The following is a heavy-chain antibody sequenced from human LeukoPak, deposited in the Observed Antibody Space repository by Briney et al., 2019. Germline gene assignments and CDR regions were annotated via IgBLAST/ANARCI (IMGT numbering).Heavy chain of an antibody. Sequence: PSETLSLTCAVYGGSSSGYYWSWIRQPPGKGLEWIGEINHSGSTNYNPSLKSRVTISVDTSKNQFSLKLSSVTAADTAVYYCARIKLEWLTFDYWGQGTLVTVSS. D-gene: IGHD3-3*01. CDR3: ARIKLEWLTFDY. V-gene: IGHV4-34*01. CDR2: INHSGST. J-gene: IGHJ4*02. CDR1: GGSSSGYY.